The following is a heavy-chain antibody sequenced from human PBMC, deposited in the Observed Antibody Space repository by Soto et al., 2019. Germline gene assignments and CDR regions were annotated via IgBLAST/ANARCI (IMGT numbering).Heavy chain of an antibody. CDR1: GGTFSSYT. Sequence: ASVKVSCKASGGTFSSYTISWVRQAPGQGLEWMGRIIPILGIANYAQKFQGRVTITADKSTSTAYMELSSLRSEDTAVYYCARDSGSYPFDYWGQGTLVTVSS. CDR3: ARDSGSYPFDY. J-gene: IGHJ4*02. CDR2: IIPILGIA. D-gene: IGHD1-26*01. V-gene: IGHV1-69*02.